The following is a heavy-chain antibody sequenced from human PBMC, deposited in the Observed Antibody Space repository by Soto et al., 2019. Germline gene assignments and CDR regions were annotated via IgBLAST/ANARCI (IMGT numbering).Heavy chain of an antibody. CDR2: IYYSGST. CDR3: ARDRYGDYGMNL. D-gene: IGHD4-17*01. J-gene: IGHJ6*02. CDR1: GGSISSYY. V-gene: IGHV4-59*01. Sequence: QVQLQESGPGLVKASETLSLTCTVSGGSISSYYWSWVRQSPGKGLEWIGYIYYSGSTKYNPSLKSRVTISVDTSKNQFSLGLSSVTAADTAIYFCARDRYGDYGMNLWGQGTTVTVSS.